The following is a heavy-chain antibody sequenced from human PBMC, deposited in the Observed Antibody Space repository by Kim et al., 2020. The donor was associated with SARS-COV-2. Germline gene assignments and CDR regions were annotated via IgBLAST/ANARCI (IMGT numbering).Heavy chain of an antibody. D-gene: IGHD2-15*01. V-gene: IGHV1-3*01. CDR3: ARDVESYSDY. Sequence: ASVKVSCKASGYTFTSYAMHWVRQAPGQRLEWMGWINACNGNTKYSQKFQSRVTITRDTSASTAHKGLSSMRSEDTAVYYCARDVESYSDYWGQGTLVTVSS. J-gene: IGHJ4*02. CDR2: INACNGNT. CDR1: GYTFTSYA.